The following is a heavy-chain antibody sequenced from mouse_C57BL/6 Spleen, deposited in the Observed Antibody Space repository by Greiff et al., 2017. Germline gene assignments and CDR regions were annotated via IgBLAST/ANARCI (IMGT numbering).Heavy chain of an antibody. J-gene: IGHJ2*01. CDR2: IYPGDGDT. D-gene: IGHD2-1*01. CDR3: ARGDIYYGNYFDY. Sequence: VQLQQSGAELVKPGASVKISCKASGYAFSSYWMNWVKQRPGKGLEWIGQIYPGDGDTNYNGKFKGKATLTADKSSSTAYMQLSSLTSEDSAVYFCARGDIYYGNYFDYWGQGTTLTVSS. CDR1: GYAFSSYW. V-gene: IGHV1-80*01.